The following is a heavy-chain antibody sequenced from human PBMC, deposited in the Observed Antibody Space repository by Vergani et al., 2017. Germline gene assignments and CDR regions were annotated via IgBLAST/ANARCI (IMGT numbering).Heavy chain of an antibody. V-gene: IGHV5-51*01. CDR2: IHPADSDT. Sequence: EVQLVQSGAEVKKPGESLTISCPISGYSFTNYWIGWVRQMPGKGLEWMGIIHPADSDTRYSPSFQVQVTISVDKSISTAYLQRSSLRASDSAMYYCARLYGRDSSGSKYFDYWGQGTLVTVSS. CDR1: GYSFTNYW. J-gene: IGHJ4*02. D-gene: IGHD3-22*01. CDR3: ARLYGRDSSGSKYFDY.